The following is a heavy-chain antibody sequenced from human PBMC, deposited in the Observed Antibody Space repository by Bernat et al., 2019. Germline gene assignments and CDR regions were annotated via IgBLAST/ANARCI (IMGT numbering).Heavy chain of an antibody. Sequence: EVQLVESGGGLVQPGGSLRLSCAASGFTFSSYWMSWVRQAPGKGLEWVANIKQDGREKYYVDSVKGRFTITRDNAKNSLYLQMNSLRAEDTAVYYCARGPIAAAGTYYYYYMDVWGKGTTVTVSS. V-gene: IGHV3-7*01. CDR2: IKQDGREK. CDR1: GFTFSSYW. J-gene: IGHJ6*03. CDR3: ARGPIAAAGTYYYYYMDV. D-gene: IGHD6-13*01.